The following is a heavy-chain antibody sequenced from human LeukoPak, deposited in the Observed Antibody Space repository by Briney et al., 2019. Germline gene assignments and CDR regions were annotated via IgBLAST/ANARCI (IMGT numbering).Heavy chain of an antibody. D-gene: IGHD6-13*01. CDR2: INHSGST. Sequence: GSLRLSCAASGFTFSSYAMTWVRQPPGKGLEWIGEINHSGSTNYNPSLKSRVTISVDTSKNQFSLKLSSVTAADTAVYYCARGKFRRSSSYFDYWGQGTLVTVSS. CDR1: GFTFSSYA. V-gene: IGHV4-34*01. J-gene: IGHJ4*02. CDR3: ARGKFRRSSSYFDY.